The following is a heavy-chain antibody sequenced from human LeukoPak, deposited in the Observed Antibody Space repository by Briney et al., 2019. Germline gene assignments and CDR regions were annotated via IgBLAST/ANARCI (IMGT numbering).Heavy chain of an antibody. CDR3: ARDRADGYNYGDYFDN. D-gene: IGHD5-18*01. CDR1: GLIVSSNY. Sequence: PGGSLSLSGEGLGLIVSSNYMSWVRQAAGKGLEWVSVIYGSSRTYYADSVKGRFTISRDNSKNTVYLQMDSLRAEDTAVYYCARDRADGYNYGDYFDNWGQGTLVTVSS. CDR2: IYGSSRT. J-gene: IGHJ4*02. V-gene: IGHV3-66*01.